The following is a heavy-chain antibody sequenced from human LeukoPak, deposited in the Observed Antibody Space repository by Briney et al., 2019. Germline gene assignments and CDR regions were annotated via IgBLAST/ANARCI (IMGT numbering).Heavy chain of an antibody. CDR1: GCTFTGYY. CDR3: APAPLYFSSYFFDY. V-gene: IGHV1-2*02. J-gene: IGHJ4*02. Sequence: GASVKVSCKASGCTFTGYYMHWVRQAPGQGLEWMGWINPSSGGTDYAQKFQGRVTMTRDTSISTAYMELSSLRSDDTAVYYCAPAPLYFSSYFFDYWGQGTQVTVSS. CDR2: INPSSGGT. D-gene: IGHD6-13*01.